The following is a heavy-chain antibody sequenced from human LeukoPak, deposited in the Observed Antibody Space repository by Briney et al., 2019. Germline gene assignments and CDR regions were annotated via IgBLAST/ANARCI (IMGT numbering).Heavy chain of an antibody. V-gene: IGHV3-49*04. J-gene: IGHJ4*02. CDR1: GFTFGDYA. Sequence: GGSLRLSCTASGFTFGDYATSWVRQAPGKGLEWVGFIRSKAYGGTTEYAASVKGRFTISRDDSKSIAYLQMNSLKTEDTAVYYCTRDYGSGSPPGNWGQGTLVTVSS. D-gene: IGHD3-10*01. CDR3: TRDYGSGSPPGN. CDR2: IRSKAYGGTT.